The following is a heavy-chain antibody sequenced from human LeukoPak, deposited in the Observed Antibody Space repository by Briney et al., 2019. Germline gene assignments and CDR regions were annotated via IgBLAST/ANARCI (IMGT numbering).Heavy chain of an antibody. V-gene: IGHV3-48*01. CDR1: GFTFSSYS. CDR3: AREQWLVPFDY. Sequence: GGSLRLSCAPSGFTFSSYSMNWVRQAPGKGLEWVSYISSSSSTIYYAHSVKGRFTISRDNAKNSLYLQMNSLRAEDTAVYYCAREQWLVPFDYWGQGTLVTVSS. CDR2: ISSSSSTI. D-gene: IGHD6-19*01. J-gene: IGHJ4*02.